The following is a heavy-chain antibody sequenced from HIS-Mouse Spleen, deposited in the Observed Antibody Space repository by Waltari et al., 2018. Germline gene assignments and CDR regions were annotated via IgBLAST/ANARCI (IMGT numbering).Heavy chain of an antibody. V-gene: IGHV4-39*07. CDR2: IYYSGRT. Sequence: QLQLQESGPGLVKPSETLSLTCTVSGGSISSSSYYWGWIRQPPGKGLEWVGSIYYSGRTCYNPSLKSRVTISVDTSKNQCSLKLSSVTAADTAVYYCARPGGSGDGYNYFDYWGQGTLVTVSS. CDR1: GGSISSSSYY. D-gene: IGHD5-12*01. CDR3: ARPGGSGDGYNYFDY. J-gene: IGHJ4*02.